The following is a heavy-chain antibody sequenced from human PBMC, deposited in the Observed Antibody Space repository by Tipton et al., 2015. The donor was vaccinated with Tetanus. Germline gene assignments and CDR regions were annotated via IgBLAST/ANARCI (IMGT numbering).Heavy chain of an antibody. J-gene: IGHJ4*02. CDR1: GFTFSDYG. V-gene: IGHV3-7*01. CDR3: ARLRVYCSTACYSREDY. Sequence: GSLRLSCAASGFTFSDYGMSWVRQAPGKGLEWVANIKEDGSEMYYADSVKGRFTISRDNARNSLSVHMNSLTAEDTAVYYCARLRVYCSTACYSREDYWGQGTLVTVSS. D-gene: IGHD2/OR15-2a*01. CDR2: IKEDGSEM.